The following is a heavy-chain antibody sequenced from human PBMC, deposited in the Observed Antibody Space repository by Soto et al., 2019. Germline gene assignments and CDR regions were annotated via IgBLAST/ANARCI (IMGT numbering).Heavy chain of an antibody. CDR1: GGTFSSYA. CDR2: IIPIFGTA. CDR3: ARGRYDYVWGSYRPVHLDY. J-gene: IGHJ4*02. V-gene: IGHV1-69*01. D-gene: IGHD3-16*02. Sequence: QVQLVQSGAEVKKPGSSVKVSCKASGGTFSSYAISWVRQAPGQGLEWMGGIIPIFGTANYAQKFQGRVTITAAESTSTAYMELSSLRSEDTAVYYCARGRYDYVWGSYRPVHLDYWGQGTLVTVSS.